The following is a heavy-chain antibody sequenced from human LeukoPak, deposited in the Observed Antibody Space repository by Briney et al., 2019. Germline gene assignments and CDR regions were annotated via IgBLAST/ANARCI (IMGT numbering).Heavy chain of an antibody. Sequence: GGSLRLSCAASGFTVSSNYMSWVRQAPGKGLEWVSVIYSGGSTYYADSVKGRFTISRDNSKNTLYLQMNSLRAEDTAVYYCARLGEDSSGYRRYFDYWGQGTLVTVSS. CDR3: ARLGEDSSGYRRYFDY. J-gene: IGHJ4*02. CDR1: GFTVSSNY. V-gene: IGHV3-53*01. D-gene: IGHD3-22*01. CDR2: IYSGGST.